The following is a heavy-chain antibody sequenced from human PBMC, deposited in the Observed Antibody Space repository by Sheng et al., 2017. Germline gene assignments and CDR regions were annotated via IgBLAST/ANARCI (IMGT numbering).Heavy chain of an antibody. Sequence: QVQLQESGPGLVKPSETLSLTCAVSGYSISSGYYWGWIRQPPGKGLEWIGSIYHSGSTYYNPSLKSRVTISVDTSKNQFSLKLSSVTAADTAVYYCARDLGNQYYFDYWGQGTLVTVSS. V-gene: IGHV4-38-2*02. CDR3: ARDLGNQYYFDY. J-gene: IGHJ4*02. CDR2: IYHSGST. D-gene: IGHD7-27*01. CDR1: GYSISSGYY.